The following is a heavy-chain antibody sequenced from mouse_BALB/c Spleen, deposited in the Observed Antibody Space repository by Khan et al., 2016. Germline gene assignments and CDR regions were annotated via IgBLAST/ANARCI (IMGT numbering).Heavy chain of an antibody. CDR1: GCTFNTYA. CDR2: IRSKSNNYAT. J-gene: IGHJ1*01. CDR3: VGHYYGSNWYFDV. V-gene: IGHV10-1*02. Sequence: EVQLVESGGGLVQPKGSLKLSCAASGCTFNTYAMNWVRQAPGKGLEWVARIRSKSNNYATYYADSVKDRITISRDDSQSMLYLQMNNLKTEDTAMYYCVGHYYGSNWYFDVWGAGTTVTVSS. D-gene: IGHD1-1*01.